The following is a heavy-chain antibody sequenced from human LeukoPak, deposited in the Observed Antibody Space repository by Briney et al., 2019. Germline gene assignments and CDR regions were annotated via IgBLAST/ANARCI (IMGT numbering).Heavy chain of an antibody. Sequence: GGSLRLSCVVSGLTFSSYAMSWVRQAPGNGLQWVSSISGSGVSTFYADSVKGRLIISRDNSKNTLYLQMNSLRAEDTAIYYCVKVRQWPYWYFDLWGRGTLVTVSS. V-gene: IGHV3-23*01. J-gene: IGHJ2*01. CDR1: GLTFSSYA. CDR2: ISGSGVST. D-gene: IGHD6-19*01. CDR3: VKVRQWPYWYFDL.